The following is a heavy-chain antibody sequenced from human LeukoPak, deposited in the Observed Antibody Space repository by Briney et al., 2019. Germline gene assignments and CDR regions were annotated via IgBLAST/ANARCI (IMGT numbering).Heavy chain of an antibody. CDR2: IYYSGST. V-gene: IGHV4-31*03. CDR1: GGSISSGGYY. J-gene: IGHJ5*02. CDR3: ARDGSGSYYKWRDNWFDP. Sequence: SQTLSLTCTVSGGSISSGGYYWSWIRQHPGKGLEWIGYIYYSGSTYYNPSLKSRVTISVDTSKNQSSLKLSSVTAADTAVYYCARDGSGSYYKWRDNWFDPWGQGTLVTVSS. D-gene: IGHD3-10*01.